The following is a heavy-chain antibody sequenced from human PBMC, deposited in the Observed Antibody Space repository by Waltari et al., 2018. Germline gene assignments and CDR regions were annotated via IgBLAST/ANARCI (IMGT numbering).Heavy chain of an antibody. V-gene: IGHV3-30*02. Sequence: QVQLVESGGGVVQPGGSLRLSCAASGFTFSSHGMRWVRQAPGKGLEWVAFIRYDGSNKYYADSVKGRFTISRDNSKNTLYLQMNSLRAEDTAVYYCAKDKGRIAAPPDVWGKGTTVTVSS. D-gene: IGHD6-6*01. CDR1: GFTFSSHG. CDR2: IRYDGSNK. CDR3: AKDKGRIAAPPDV. J-gene: IGHJ6*04.